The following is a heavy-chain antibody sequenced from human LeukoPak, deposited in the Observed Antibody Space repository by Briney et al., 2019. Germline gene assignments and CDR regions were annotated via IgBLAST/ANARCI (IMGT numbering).Heavy chain of an antibody. CDR2: IYYSGST. Sequence: SETLSLTCTVFGGSISSHYWSWIRQPPGKGLEWIGYIYYSGSTNYNPSLKSRVTISVDTSKNQFSLKLSSVTAADTAVYYCARGIAAAGTYRTYYFDYWGQGTLVTVSS. CDR3: ARGIAAAGTYRTYYFDY. J-gene: IGHJ4*02. D-gene: IGHD6-13*01. V-gene: IGHV4-59*11. CDR1: GGSISSHY.